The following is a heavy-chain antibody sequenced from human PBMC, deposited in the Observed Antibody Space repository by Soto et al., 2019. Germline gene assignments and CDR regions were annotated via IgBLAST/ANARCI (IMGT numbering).Heavy chain of an antibody. J-gene: IGHJ4*02. V-gene: IGHV3-9*01. CDR1: GFTFDDYA. Sequence: EVQLVESGGGLVQPGRSLRLSCAASGFTFDDYAMHWVRQAPGKGLEWVSGISWNSGSIGYADSVKGRVTIYSDNAKKSLYLQMNSLSAEYTALDYCAKDRGLVLSCYFDSWGQGTLVTVSS. CDR2: ISWNSGSI. CDR3: AKDRGLVLSCYFDS. D-gene: IGHD6-19*01.